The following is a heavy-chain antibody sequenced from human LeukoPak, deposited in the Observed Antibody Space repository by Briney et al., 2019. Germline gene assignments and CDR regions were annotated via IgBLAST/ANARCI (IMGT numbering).Heavy chain of an antibody. CDR1: GYTFTGYY. V-gene: IGHV1-2*02. J-gene: IGHJ4*02. D-gene: IGHD2-2*01. CDR3: ARDWKNQLLLTYYFDY. CDR2: INPNSGGT. Sequence: ASVKVSCKASGYTFTGYYMHWVRQAPGQGLEWMGWINPNSGGTNYAQKFQGRVTMTRDTSISTAYMELSRLRSDDTAVYYCARDWKNQLLLTYYFDYWGQGTLVTVSS.